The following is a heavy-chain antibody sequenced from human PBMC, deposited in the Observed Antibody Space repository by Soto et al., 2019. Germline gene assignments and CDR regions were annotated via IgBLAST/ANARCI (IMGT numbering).Heavy chain of an antibody. D-gene: IGHD2-21*01. V-gene: IGHV3-15*07. J-gene: IGHJ4*02. CDR3: TSGLIVVVAASRRAGY. CDR2: IQSKTYGETT. Sequence: EVQLVESGGGLVKPGESVRLSCAASGFSFDNAWMNWVRQAPGKGLEWVGRIQSKTYGETTDYAAPVKGRFTISRDDSKNTLYLQMNSLKAEDSAVYYCTSGLIVVVAASRRAGYWGQGTLVTVSS. CDR1: GFSFDNAW.